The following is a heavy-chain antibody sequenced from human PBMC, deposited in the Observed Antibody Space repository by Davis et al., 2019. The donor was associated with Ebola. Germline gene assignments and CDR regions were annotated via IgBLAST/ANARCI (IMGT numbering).Heavy chain of an antibody. CDR2: IWYDGINK. CDR3: ARDQYYYDSSGYFYWYFDL. J-gene: IGHJ2*01. D-gene: IGHD3-22*01. Sequence: GGSLRLSCAASGFPFSSYAMHWVRQAPGKGLDWVAVIWYDGINKYYADSVKGRFTISRDNSKNTLYLQMNSLRAEDTAVYYCARDQYYYDSSGYFYWYFDLWGRGTLVTVSS. V-gene: IGHV3-33*01. CDR1: GFPFSSYA.